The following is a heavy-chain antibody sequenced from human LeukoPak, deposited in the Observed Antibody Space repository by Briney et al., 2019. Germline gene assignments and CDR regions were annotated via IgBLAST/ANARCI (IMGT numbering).Heavy chain of an antibody. V-gene: IGHV4-4*07. CDR1: GGSISSYY. CDR3: ARGGYSGLYYYYYYMDV. Sequence: SETLSLTCTVSGGSISSYYCSWIRQPAGKGLEWIGRIYGSGGANYSPSLKSRATISIDTSQNHVSLKLTSVTAADTAVYYCARGGYSGLYYYYYYMDVWGKGTTVTISS. J-gene: IGHJ6*03. CDR2: IYGSGGA. D-gene: IGHD5-12*01.